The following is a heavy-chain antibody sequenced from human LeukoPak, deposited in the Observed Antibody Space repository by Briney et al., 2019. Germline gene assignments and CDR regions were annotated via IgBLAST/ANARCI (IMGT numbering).Heavy chain of an antibody. Sequence: ASVKVSCKASGYSFTNYAMNWVRQAPGQGLEWMGWIHPSTGNPTYAQGFTGRFVFSLDTSVSATYLQISSLKAEDTAVYFCARAFQSLGGLSLPDYWGQGTLLTVSS. CDR2: IHPSTGNP. J-gene: IGHJ4*02. V-gene: IGHV7-4-1*02. CDR3: ARAFQSLGGLSLPDY. D-gene: IGHD3-16*02. CDR1: GYSFTNYA.